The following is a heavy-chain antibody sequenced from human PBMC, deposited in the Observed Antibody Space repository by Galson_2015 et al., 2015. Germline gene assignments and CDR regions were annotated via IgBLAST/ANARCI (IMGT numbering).Heavy chain of an antibody. Sequence: SLRLSCAASGFNFNDYGMNWVRQAPGKGLEWVSGINWNGGRTSYADSVKGRFTISRDNAKNSLYLQMTSLRAEDTAFYYCARDLDYGEYTLGYWGQGNLVIVSS. J-gene: IGHJ4*02. V-gene: IGHV3-20*04. CDR3: ARDLDYGEYTLGY. D-gene: IGHD4-17*01. CDR1: GFNFNDYG. CDR2: INWNGGRT.